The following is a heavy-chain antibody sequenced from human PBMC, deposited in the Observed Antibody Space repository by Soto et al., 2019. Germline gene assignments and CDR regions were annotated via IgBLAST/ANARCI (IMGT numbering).Heavy chain of an antibody. CDR3: APLGYCSGGSCYYFPDV. J-gene: IGHJ6*02. CDR1: GYTFTSYG. V-gene: IGHV1-69*13. Sequence: SVKVSCKASGYTFTSYGISWVRQAPGQGLEWMGGIIPIFGTANYAQKFQGRVTITADESTSTAYMELSSLRSEDTAVYYCAPLGYCSGGSCYYFPDVWGQGTTVTVSS. D-gene: IGHD2-15*01. CDR2: IIPIFGTA.